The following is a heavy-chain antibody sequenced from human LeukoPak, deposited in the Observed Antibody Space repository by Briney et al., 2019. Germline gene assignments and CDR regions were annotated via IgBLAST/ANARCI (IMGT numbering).Heavy chain of an antibody. J-gene: IGHJ6*03. Sequence: QTGGSLRLSCAASGFTFSSYWMSWVRQAPGKGLEWVANIKQDGSEKYYVDSVKGRFTISRDNAKNSLYLQMNSLRAEDTAVYYCARDFPSIAYCGGDCFESMGYYYMDVWGKGTTVTVSS. V-gene: IGHV3-7*01. CDR1: GFTFSSYW. CDR3: ARDFPSIAYCGGDCFESMGYYYMDV. D-gene: IGHD2-21*01. CDR2: IKQDGSEK.